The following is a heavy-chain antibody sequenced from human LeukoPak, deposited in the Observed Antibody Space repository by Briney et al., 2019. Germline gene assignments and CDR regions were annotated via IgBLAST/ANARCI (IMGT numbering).Heavy chain of an antibody. V-gene: IGHV3-21*01. J-gene: IGHJ3*02. CDR3: ARASGFWIGSFRTEALDI. CDR2: IIRERSYI. CDR1: EFTFSAFS. D-gene: IGHD3-3*01. Sequence: GGPLRLPCVASEFTFSAFSMNWVRQAPGKGLEWVSSIIRERSYIYYADSVKGRFTISRDNDKNSLYLQMNSLRADDSAVYYCARASGFWIGSFRTEALDIWGQGTMVAISS.